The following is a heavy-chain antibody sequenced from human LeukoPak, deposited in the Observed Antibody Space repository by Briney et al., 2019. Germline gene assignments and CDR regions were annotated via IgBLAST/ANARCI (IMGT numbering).Heavy chain of an antibody. CDR1: GGTFSRYA. CDR2: IIPIFGTA. J-gene: IGHJ4*02. CDR3: ARGGDPGQQQLVPPFDY. Sequence: GASVKVSCKASGGTFSRYAISWVRQAPGQGLGWMGGIIPIFGTANYAQKFQGRVTITADESTSTAYMELSSLRSEDTAVYYCARGGDPGQQQLVPPFDYWGQGTLVTVSS. D-gene: IGHD6-13*01. V-gene: IGHV1-69*01.